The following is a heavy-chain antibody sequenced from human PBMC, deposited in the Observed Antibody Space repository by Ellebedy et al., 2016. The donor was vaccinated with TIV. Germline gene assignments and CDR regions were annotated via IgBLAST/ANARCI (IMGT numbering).Heavy chain of an antibody. D-gene: IGHD3-22*01. V-gene: IGHV4-34*01. J-gene: IGHJ4*02. CDR1: GGSFSGYY. Sequence: SQTLSLTCAVYGGSFSGYYWSWIRQPPGKGLEWIGEINHSGSTNYNPSLKSRVTISVDTSKNQFSLKLSSVTAADTAVYYCARQPHPLGYDSSGYCFDYWGQGTLVTVSS. CDR2: INHSGST. CDR3: ARQPHPLGYDSSGYCFDY.